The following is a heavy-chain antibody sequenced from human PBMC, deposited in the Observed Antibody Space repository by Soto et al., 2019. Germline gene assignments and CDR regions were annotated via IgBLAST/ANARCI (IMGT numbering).Heavy chain of an antibody. D-gene: IGHD4-17*01. CDR2: ISWDGGST. CDR1: GFTFDDYT. CDR3: AKDSPPGDYVYFQH. Sequence: GESLKISCAASGFTFDDYTMHWVRQAPGKGLEWVSLISWDGGSTYYADSVKGRFTISRDNSKNSLYLQMNSLRTEDTALYYCAKDSPPGDYVYFQHWGQGTLVTVSS. J-gene: IGHJ1*01. V-gene: IGHV3-43*01.